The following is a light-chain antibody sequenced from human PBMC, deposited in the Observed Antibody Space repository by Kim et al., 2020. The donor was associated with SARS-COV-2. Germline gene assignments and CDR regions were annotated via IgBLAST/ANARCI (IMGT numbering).Light chain of an antibody. CDR2: RNN. Sequence: GQRVTMSCSGSSSNIGSNYVYWYQQFPGTAPKLLINRNNQRPSGVPNRFSGSKSGTSASLAISGLRSEDEADYYCATWDDSLSGQVFGGGTKLTVL. V-gene: IGLV1-47*01. CDR3: ATWDDSLSGQV. CDR1: SSNIGSNY. J-gene: IGLJ3*02.